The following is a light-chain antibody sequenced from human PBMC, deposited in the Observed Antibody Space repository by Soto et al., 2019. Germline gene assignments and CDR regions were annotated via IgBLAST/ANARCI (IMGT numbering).Light chain of an antibody. CDR2: GAS. CDR1: HRFSSN. Sequence: EIVMTQTPATLSVSPGERATLSFRAIHRFSSNVAWYQPIPGQTPRLLIYGASTRATGIPVRFSGSGSGTEFPPTISRLQSEHFAVYYCHQYDDGPYPFGQGTKVDI. CDR3: HQYDDGPYP. J-gene: IGKJ2*01. V-gene: IGKV3-15*01.